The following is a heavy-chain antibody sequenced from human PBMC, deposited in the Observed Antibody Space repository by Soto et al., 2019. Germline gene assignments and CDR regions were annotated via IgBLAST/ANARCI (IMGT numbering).Heavy chain of an antibody. Sequence: EVQLVESGGGLVKPGGSLRLSCAASGFTFSSYSMNWVRQAPGKGLEWVSSISSSSSYIYYADSVKGRVTISRDNAKNSLYLQMNSLRAEDTAVYYCARDKSSGYYYYGMDVWGQGTTVTVSS. CDR3: ARDKSSGYYYYGMDV. CDR2: ISSSSSYI. D-gene: IGHD6-19*01. CDR1: GFTFSSYS. J-gene: IGHJ6*02. V-gene: IGHV3-21*01.